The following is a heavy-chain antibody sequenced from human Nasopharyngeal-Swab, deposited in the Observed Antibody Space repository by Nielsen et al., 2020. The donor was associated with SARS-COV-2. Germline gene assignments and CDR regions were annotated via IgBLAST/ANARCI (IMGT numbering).Heavy chain of an antibody. CDR2: INHSGST. D-gene: IGHD2-2*01. J-gene: IGHJ4*02. V-gene: IGHV4-34*01. Sequence: WIRQHPGKGLEWIGEINHSGSTNYNPSLKSRVTISVDTSKNQFSLKLSSVTAADTAVYYCARGRDIVVVPAAGVAFDYWGQGTLVTVSS. CDR3: ARGRDIVVVPAAGVAFDY.